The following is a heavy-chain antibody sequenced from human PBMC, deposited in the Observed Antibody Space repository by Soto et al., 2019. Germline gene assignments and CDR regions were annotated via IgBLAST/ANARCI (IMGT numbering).Heavy chain of an antibody. CDR2: ISSTTNYI. CDR3: ARESEDLTSNFDY. V-gene: IGHV3-21*01. J-gene: IGHJ4*02. CDR1: GFTFTRYS. Sequence: GGSLRLSCAASGFTFTRYSMNWVRQAPGKGLEWVSSISSTTNYIYYADSMKGRLTVSRDNAKNSVYLEMNSLSAEDTAVYYCARESEDLTSNFDYWGQGTLVTVSS.